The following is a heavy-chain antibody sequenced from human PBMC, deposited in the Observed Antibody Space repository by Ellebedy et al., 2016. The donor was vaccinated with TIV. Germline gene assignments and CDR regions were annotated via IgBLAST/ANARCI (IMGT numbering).Heavy chain of an antibody. J-gene: IGHJ4*02. CDR1: GFTFSSYA. V-gene: IGHV3-23*01. D-gene: IGHD4-17*01. CDR2: ISGSGGST. Sequence: GGSLRLSXAASGFTFSSYAMSWVRQAPGKGLEWVSAISGSGGSTYYADSVKGRFTISRDNSKNTLYLQMNSLRAEDTAVYYCAKESGYGDYDGYYFDYWGQGTLVTVSS. CDR3: AKESGYGDYDGYYFDY.